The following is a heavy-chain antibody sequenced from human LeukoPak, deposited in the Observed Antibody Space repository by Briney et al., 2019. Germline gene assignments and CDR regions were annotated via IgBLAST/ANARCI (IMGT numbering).Heavy chain of an antibody. Sequence: SETLSLTCTVSGGSISSGDYYWSWIRQPPGKGLEWIGYIYYSGSTYYNPSLKSRVPISVDTSKNQFSLKLSSVTAADTAVYYCARDSGYGSGSWNYGTDVWGQGTTVTVSS. CDR1: GGSISSGDYY. J-gene: IGHJ6*02. CDR3: ARDSGYGSGSWNYGTDV. D-gene: IGHD3-10*01. CDR2: IYYSGST. V-gene: IGHV4-30-4*01.